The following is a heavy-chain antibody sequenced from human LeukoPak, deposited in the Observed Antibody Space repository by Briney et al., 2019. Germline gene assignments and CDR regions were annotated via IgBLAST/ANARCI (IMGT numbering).Heavy chain of an antibody. J-gene: IGHJ5*02. V-gene: IGHV4-30-2*01. Sequence: SETLSLTCAVSGGSISSGGYSWSWIRQPPGKGLECIGYIYHSGSTYYNPSLKSRVTISVDRSKNQLSLKLSSVTAADTAVYYCARARHDILTGYLNWFDPWGQGTLVTVSS. CDR2: IYHSGST. CDR1: GGSISSGGYS. CDR3: ARARHDILTGYLNWFDP. D-gene: IGHD3-9*01.